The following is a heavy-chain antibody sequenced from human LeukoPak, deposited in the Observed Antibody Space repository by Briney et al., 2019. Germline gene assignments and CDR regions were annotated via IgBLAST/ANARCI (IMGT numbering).Heavy chain of an antibody. CDR3: ARDRGSSGWFDY. J-gene: IGHJ4*02. CDR1: GVSISSYY. V-gene: IGHV4-59*12. Sequence: PSETLSLTCTVSGVSISSYYWSWVRQRPGKGREGLGYIYYSGSTNYNPSLKSRVTISVDTSKNQFSLKLTSVTAADTAVYYCARDRGSSGWFDYWGQGTLVTVSS. D-gene: IGHD3-10*01. CDR2: IYYSGST.